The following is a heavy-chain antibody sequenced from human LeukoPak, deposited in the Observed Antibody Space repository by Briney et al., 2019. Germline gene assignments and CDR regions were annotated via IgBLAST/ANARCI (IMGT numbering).Heavy chain of an antibody. V-gene: IGHV1-69*13. Sequence: GASVKVSCKASGGTLSSYAISWVRQAPGQGLEWMGGIIPIFGTANYAQKFQGRVTITADESTSTAYMELSSLRSEDTAVYYCARVHSSGRRGAFDIWGQGTMVTVSS. CDR3: ARVHSSGRRGAFDI. D-gene: IGHD6-19*01. J-gene: IGHJ3*02. CDR1: GGTLSSYA. CDR2: IIPIFGTA.